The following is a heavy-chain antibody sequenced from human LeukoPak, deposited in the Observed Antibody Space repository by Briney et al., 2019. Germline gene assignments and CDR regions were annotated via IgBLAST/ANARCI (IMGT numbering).Heavy chain of an antibody. CDR3: VKDRSSWYKPNNWFDP. Sequence: AGSLRLTCSASGFTFSSYAMHWVRQAPGKGLEYVLAIISNGASTYYADSVKGRFTISRDNSTNTRYLQMSSLRAEDTAVDYCVKDRSSWYKPNNWFDPWGQGTLVTVSS. CDR1: GFTFSSYA. J-gene: IGHJ5*02. V-gene: IGHV3-64D*06. D-gene: IGHD6-13*01. CDR2: IISNGAST.